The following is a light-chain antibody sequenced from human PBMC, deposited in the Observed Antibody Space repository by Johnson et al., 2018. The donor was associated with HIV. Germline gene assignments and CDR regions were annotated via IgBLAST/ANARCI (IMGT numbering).Light chain of an antibody. V-gene: IGLV1-51*02. CDR2: ENN. CDR1: SSNIGNNY. J-gene: IGLJ1*01. CDR3: GTWDSSLSAFYV. Sequence: HSVLTQPPSVSAAPGQKVTISCSGSSSNIGNNYVSWYQQLPGTAPKLLIYENNKRPSGIPDRFSGSKSGTSATLGITALQPGDEADYYCGTWDSSLSAFYVFGTGTKVTVL.